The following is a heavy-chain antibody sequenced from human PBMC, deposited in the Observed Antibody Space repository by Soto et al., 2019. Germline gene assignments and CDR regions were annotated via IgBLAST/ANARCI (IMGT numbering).Heavy chain of an antibody. Sequence: QVQLVESGGGVVQPGRSLRLSCAASGFTFSSYAMHWVRQAPGKGLEWVAVISYDGSNKYDADSVKGRFTSSSDNSKNTLYLQMNSLRAEDTAVYYGAGDFMGAAAGIGFDPWGQGTLVTVSS. CDR3: AGDFMGAAAGIGFDP. J-gene: IGHJ5*02. V-gene: IGHV3-30-3*01. D-gene: IGHD6-13*01. CDR1: GFTFSSYA. CDR2: ISYDGSNK.